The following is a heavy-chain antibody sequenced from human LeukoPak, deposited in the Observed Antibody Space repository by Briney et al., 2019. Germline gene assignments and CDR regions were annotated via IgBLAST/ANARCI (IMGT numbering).Heavy chain of an antibody. V-gene: IGHV1-18*01. CDR1: GYTFTSYG. Sequence: ASVKVSCKASGYTFTSYGISWVRQAPGQGLEWMGWISAYNGNTNYAQKLQGRVTMTTDTSTSTAYMELRSLRSDDTAVYYCARVESRLTYYYDSSGYMYYFDYWGQGTLVTVSS. CDR2: ISAYNGNT. J-gene: IGHJ4*02. CDR3: ARVESRLTYYYDSSGYMYYFDY. D-gene: IGHD3-22*01.